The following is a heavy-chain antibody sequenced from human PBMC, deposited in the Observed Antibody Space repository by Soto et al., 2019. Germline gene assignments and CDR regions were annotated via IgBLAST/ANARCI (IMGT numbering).Heavy chain of an antibody. D-gene: IGHD3-10*01. V-gene: IGHV3-13*04. Sequence: EVQLVESGGGLVQPGGSLRLSCAASGFTFSSYDMHWVRQATGKGLEWVSAIGTAGDTYYPGSVKGRFTISREDAKNSLYLQMNSLRVGDTAVYYCARDSVRGDGDWYFDLWGRGTLVTVSS. CDR3: ARDSVRGDGDWYFDL. CDR2: IGTAGDT. J-gene: IGHJ2*01. CDR1: GFTFSSYD.